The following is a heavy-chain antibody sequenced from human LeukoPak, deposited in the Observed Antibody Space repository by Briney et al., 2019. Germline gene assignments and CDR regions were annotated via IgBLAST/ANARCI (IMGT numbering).Heavy chain of an antibody. D-gene: IGHD3-16*01. Sequence: SETLSLTCAVSGGSVSSGGYSWSWIRQPPGKGLEWIGYIYHSGTTYYNPSLKSRVTISSYGSKNQFSLNLTSVTAADTAVYSCARAGRGGFDFDYWGQGALVTVSS. J-gene: IGHJ4*02. CDR2: IYHSGTT. CDR3: ARAGRGGFDFDY. V-gene: IGHV4-30-2*01. CDR1: GGSVSSGGYS.